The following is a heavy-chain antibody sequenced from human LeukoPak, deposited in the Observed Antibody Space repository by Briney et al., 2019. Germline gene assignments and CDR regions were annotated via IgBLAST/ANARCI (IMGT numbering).Heavy chain of an antibody. J-gene: IGHJ4*02. V-gene: IGHV1-46*01. D-gene: IGHD3-10*01. CDR1: GYTFTSYY. Sequence: ASVKVSCKASGYTFTSYYVYWVRQAPGQGLEWMGKINPSGGGTDYAQKFQGRVTMTRDTSTSTVYMELSSLRSEDTAVYYCARDQGVTMVRGIMSPSAADYWGQGTLVTVYS. CDR2: INPSGGGT. CDR3: ARDQGVTMVRGIMSPSAADY.